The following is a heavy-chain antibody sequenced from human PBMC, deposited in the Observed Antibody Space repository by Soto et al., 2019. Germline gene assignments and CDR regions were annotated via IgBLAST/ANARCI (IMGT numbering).Heavy chain of an antibody. CDR2: IIPTFGTP. V-gene: IGHV1-69*01. D-gene: IGHD4-17*01. CDR3: ARVPYGDYGLDF. J-gene: IGHJ6*02. Sequence: QVQLVQSGAEVKKPGSSVKVSCKASGDTFSRYAISWVRQAPGQGLEWMGGIIPTFGTPNYAQKFQGRVTIIADESTSKVYMEVRSLTSEDTAIYYWARVPYGDYGLDFWGQGTRVTVSS. CDR1: GDTFSRYA.